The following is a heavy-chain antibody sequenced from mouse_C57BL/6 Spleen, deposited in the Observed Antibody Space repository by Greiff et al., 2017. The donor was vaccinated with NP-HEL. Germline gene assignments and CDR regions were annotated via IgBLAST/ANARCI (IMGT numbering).Heavy chain of an antibody. J-gene: IGHJ4*01. CDR2: IRNKANGYTT. Sequence: EVQLVESGGGLVQPGGSLSLSCAASGFTFTDYYMSWVRQPPGKALEWLGFIRNKANGYTTEYSASVKGRFTISRDNSQSILYLQMNALRAEDSATYYCARSPITTDAMDYWGQGTSVTVSS. CDR3: ARSPITTDAMDY. CDR1: GFTFTDYY. D-gene: IGHD1-1*01. V-gene: IGHV7-3*01.